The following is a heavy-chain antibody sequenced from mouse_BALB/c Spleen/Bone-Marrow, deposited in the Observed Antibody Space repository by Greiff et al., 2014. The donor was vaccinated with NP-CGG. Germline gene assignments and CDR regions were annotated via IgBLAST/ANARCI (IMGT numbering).Heavy chain of an antibody. D-gene: IGHD2-13*01. CDR2: INSNGGTT. CDR1: GFTFSNYG. CDR3: ARGLYYVAYGPGFAY. J-gene: IGHJ3*01. V-gene: IGHV5-6-3*01. Sequence: EVKLMESGGGLVQPGGSLKLFCAASGFTFSNYGMSWVRQTPDKRLDLVATINSNGGTTYYPDSVKGRFTISRDNAKNTLYLQMSSLKSEDTAMYFCARGLYYVAYGPGFAYWGQGTLVTVSA.